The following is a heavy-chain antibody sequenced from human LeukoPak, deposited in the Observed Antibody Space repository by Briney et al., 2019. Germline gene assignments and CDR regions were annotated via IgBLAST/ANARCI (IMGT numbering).Heavy chain of an antibody. CDR2: IYYSGST. Sequence: PSETLSLTCTVSGGSISSYYWSWIRQPPGKGLEWIGYIYYSGSTNYNPSLKSRVTISVDTSKNQFSLTLSSVTAADTAVYYCARGLYSSSWYYSGYYFDYWGQGTLVTVSS. CDR3: ARGLYSSSWYYSGYYFDY. V-gene: IGHV4-59*01. J-gene: IGHJ4*02. D-gene: IGHD6-13*01. CDR1: GGSISSYY.